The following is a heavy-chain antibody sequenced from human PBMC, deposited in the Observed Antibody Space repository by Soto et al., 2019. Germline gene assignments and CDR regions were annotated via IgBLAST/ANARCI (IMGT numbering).Heavy chain of an antibody. Sequence: VSLRLSCAASGFTFSSYWMHWVRQAPGKGLVWVSLINSDGSSTSYADSVKGRFTISRDNAKNTLYLQINSLRAEDTAVFYCEREYGSTNSFDYWGQGTLVTVSS. V-gene: IGHV3-74*01. CDR2: INSDGSST. CDR1: GFTFSSYW. D-gene: IGHD3-10*01. CDR3: EREYGSTNSFDY. J-gene: IGHJ4*02.